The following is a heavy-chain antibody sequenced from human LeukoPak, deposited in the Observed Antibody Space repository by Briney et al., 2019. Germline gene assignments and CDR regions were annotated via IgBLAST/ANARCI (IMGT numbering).Heavy chain of an antibody. Sequence: GGSLRLSCAASGLIFSSYGMHWVRQAPGEGLEWVAYIRHDESKTFYADSVKGRFAISRDNSKNTLYLQMHSLRAEDTALYYCAKPVIPSAYQGTYYMDVWGKGTTVTVSS. D-gene: IGHD3-16*01. V-gene: IGHV3-30*02. CDR2: IRHDESKT. J-gene: IGHJ6*03. CDR1: GLIFSSYG. CDR3: AKPVIPSAYQGTYYMDV.